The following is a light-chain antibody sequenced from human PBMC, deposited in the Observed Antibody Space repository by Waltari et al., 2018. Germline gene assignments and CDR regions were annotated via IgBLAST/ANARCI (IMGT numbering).Light chain of an antibody. Sequence: DIVLTPSPNSLAVPLGARATFKFSSSQSLLSSSNNKNYLIWYQQKQGQPPKLLIYWASTRESGVPDRISGSGSGTDFTLTISSLQAEDVAVYYCLKYYATPRTFGQGTKLEI. CDR2: WAS. J-gene: IGKJ1*01. CDR3: LKYYATPRT. V-gene: IGKV4-1*01. CDR1: QSLLSSSNNKNY.